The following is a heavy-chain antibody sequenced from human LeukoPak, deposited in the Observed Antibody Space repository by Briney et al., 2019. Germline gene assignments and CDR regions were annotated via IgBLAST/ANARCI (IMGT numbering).Heavy chain of an antibody. Sequence: GESLKISCKGSGYSINNYWIGWVRQMPGKGLEWMGIIYPADSDIRYSPSFQGQVTISADKSISTAYLQWSSLKASDTAMYYCARHPGAGSYGYYYGMDVWGQGTTVTVSS. D-gene: IGHD1-26*01. V-gene: IGHV5-51*01. CDR3: ARHPGAGSYGYYYGMDV. J-gene: IGHJ6*02. CDR2: IYPADSDI. CDR1: GYSINNYW.